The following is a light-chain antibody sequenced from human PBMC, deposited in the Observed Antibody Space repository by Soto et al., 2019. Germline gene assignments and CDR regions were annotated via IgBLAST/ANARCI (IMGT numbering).Light chain of an antibody. J-gene: IGLJ3*02. CDR3: ATWNDRLNAWL. V-gene: IGLV1-44*01. Sequence: QSVLTQPPSASGTPGQRVTISCSGSSSNIGNNGVNWFQQLPRTAPRLLIYSNNLRPSGVPDRFSGSRSGTSASLAISGLQSDDEADYYCATWNDRLNAWLFGGGTKVTVL. CDR1: SSNIGNNG. CDR2: SNN.